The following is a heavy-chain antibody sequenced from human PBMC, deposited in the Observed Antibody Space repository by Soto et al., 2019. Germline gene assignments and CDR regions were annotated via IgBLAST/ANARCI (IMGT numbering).Heavy chain of an antibody. CDR3: AKDRCGGDCCTLDY. V-gene: IGHV3-30*18. CDR2: ISYDGSNK. D-gene: IGHD2-21*02. CDR1: GFTFSSYG. J-gene: IGHJ4*02. Sequence: PGGSLRLSCAASGFTFSSYGMHWVRQAPGKGLEWVAVISYDGSNKYYADSVKGRFTISRDNSKNTLYLQMNSLRAEDTAVYYCAKDRCGGDCCTLDYWGQGTLVTVSS.